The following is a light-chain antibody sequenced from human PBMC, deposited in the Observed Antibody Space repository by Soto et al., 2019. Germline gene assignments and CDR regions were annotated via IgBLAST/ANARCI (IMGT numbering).Light chain of an antibody. V-gene: IGKV4-1*01. CDR1: QSVLYTANGKNF. CDR3: QQYYTTPWT. J-gene: IGKJ1*01. Sequence: DMVMTQSPDSLAVSLGERASISCKSSQSVLYTANGKNFLAWYQQKPGQSPKLLIYWAATRESGVPDRCSGSGSATEFTLTISTMQAEDAAVYYCQQYYTTPWTCGQGNKLEIK. CDR2: WAA.